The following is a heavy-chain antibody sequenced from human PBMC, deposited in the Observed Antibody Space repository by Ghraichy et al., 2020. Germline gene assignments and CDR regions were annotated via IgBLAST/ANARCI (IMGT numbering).Heavy chain of an antibody. V-gene: IGHV3-30*04. CDR2: ISYDGSNK. J-gene: IGHJ2*01. D-gene: IGHD6-13*01. CDR3: ARDGAGQLLTLWYFDL. CDR1: GFTFSSYA. Sequence: GGSLRLSCAASGFTFSSYAMHWVRQAPGKGLEWVAVISYDGSNKYYADSVKGRFTISRDNSKNTLYLQMNSLRAEDTAVYYCARDGAGQLLTLWYFDLWGRGTLVTVSS.